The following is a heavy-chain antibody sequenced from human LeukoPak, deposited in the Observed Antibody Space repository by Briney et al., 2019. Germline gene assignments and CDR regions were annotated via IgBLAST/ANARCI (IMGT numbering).Heavy chain of an antibody. D-gene: IGHD6-13*01. V-gene: IGHV4-31*03. CDR1: GGSISSGGYY. Sequence: SETLSLTCTVSGGSISSGGYYWSWIRQHPGKGLEWIGYIYCSGSTYYNPSLKSRVTISVDTSKNQFSLKLSSVTAADTAVYYCARDSNLQQLGHFDYWGQGTLVTVSS. J-gene: IGHJ4*02. CDR2: IYCSGST. CDR3: ARDSNLQQLGHFDY.